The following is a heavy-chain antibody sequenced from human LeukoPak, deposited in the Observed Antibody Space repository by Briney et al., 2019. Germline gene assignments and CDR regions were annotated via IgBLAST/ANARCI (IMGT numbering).Heavy chain of an antibody. D-gene: IGHD5-18*01. Sequence: ASVKVSCKASGHNFITYGLNWVRQAPGQGLEWMGWINPYNGKTHSVEKFQGRLTLTTDSSTSTAYMELRSLRPDDTAVYYCERDLKMYSNGWFGPWGQGTLVTVSS. CDR3: ERDLKMYSNGWFGP. CDR2: INPYNGKT. J-gene: IGHJ5*02. CDR1: GHNFITYG. V-gene: IGHV1-18*01.